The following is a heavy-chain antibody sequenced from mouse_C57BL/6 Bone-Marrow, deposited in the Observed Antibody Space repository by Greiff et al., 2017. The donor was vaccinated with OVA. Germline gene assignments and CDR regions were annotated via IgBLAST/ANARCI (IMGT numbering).Heavy chain of an antibody. D-gene: IGHD1-1*01. V-gene: IGHV1-81*01. J-gene: IGHJ1*03. CDR1: GYTFTSYG. CDR2: IYPRSGNT. CDR3: ARRKPLGGYGSSYLDV. Sequence: VKLQESGAELARPGASVKLSCKASGYTFTSYGISWVKQRTGQGLEWIGEIYPRSGNTYYNEKFKGKATLTADKSSSTADMELSILTSEDSAVYFCARRKPLGGYGSSYLDVWGTGTTVTVSS.